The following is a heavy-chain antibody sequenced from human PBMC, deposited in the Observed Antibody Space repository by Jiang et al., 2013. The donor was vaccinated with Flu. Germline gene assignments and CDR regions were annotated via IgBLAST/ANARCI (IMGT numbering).Heavy chain of an antibody. Sequence: SQTLSLTCDISGDSVSSNVAAWNWIRQSPSRGLEWLGRTYYNSKWYHDFAVPVKSRITIDPDTSKNQFSLQLNSLTPEDTAVYYCARGYRSSFDYWGQGTQVTVSS. CDR1: GDSVSSNVAA. D-gene: IGHD6-13*01. CDR2: TYYNSKWYH. V-gene: IGHV6-1*01. J-gene: IGHJ4*02. CDR3: ARGYRSSFDY.